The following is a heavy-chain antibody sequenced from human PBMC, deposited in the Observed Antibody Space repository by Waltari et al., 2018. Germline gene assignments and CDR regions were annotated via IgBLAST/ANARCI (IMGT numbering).Heavy chain of an antibody. CDR1: GYTFNAYA. Sequence: QVQLVQSGAAVKPPGASVKVSCHPSGYTFNAYALSWVRQAPGQGLEWMGWISAYNGDTNYAQKFQGRVTMTTDTSTNTAYMELKNLRSDDTAVYYCAREYNYFDFWGQGSLVTVSS. J-gene: IGHJ4*02. CDR2: ISAYNGDT. CDR3: AREYNYFDF. V-gene: IGHV1-18*01. D-gene: IGHD1-20*01.